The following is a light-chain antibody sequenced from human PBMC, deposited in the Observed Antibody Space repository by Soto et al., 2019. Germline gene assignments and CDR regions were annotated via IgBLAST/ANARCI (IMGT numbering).Light chain of an antibody. CDR1: QSLLHSNGYNY. V-gene: IGKV2-28*01. CDR2: LGS. Sequence: DIVMTQSPLSLPVTPGEPASISCRSSQSLLHSNGYNYLDWYLQKPGQSPQILIYLGSNRASGVPDRFSGSGSGTDFTLKISRVEAEDVGVYYCMQSLQTQLTFGGGTKVEIK. J-gene: IGKJ4*01. CDR3: MQSLQTQLT.